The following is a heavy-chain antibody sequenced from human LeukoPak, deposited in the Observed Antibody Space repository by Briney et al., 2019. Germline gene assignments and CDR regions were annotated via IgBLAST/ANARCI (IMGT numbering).Heavy chain of an antibody. J-gene: IGHJ4*02. CDR1: GGSISSYC. CDR3: ASSEYSSSPPDY. CDR2: IYYSGST. V-gene: IGHV4-59*01. Sequence: SETLSLTCTVSGGSISSYCWSWIRQPPGKGLEWIGYIYYSGSTNYNPSLKSRVTISVDTSKNQFSLKLSSVTAADTAVYYCASSEYSSSPPDYWGQGTLVTVSS. D-gene: IGHD6-6*01.